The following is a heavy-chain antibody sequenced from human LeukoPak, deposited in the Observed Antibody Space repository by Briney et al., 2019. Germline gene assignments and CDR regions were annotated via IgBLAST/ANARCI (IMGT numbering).Heavy chain of an antibody. V-gene: IGHV3-53*04. Sequence: GGPLRLSCAASGFTVSSNYMSWVRQAPGKGLEWVSVIYSGGSTYYADSVKGRFTISRHNSKNTLYLQMNSLRAEDTAVYYCARGQDTVVVPAAGGYGMDVWGQGTTVTVSS. CDR1: GFTVSSNY. J-gene: IGHJ6*02. CDR2: IYSGGST. CDR3: ARGQDTVVVPAAGGYGMDV. D-gene: IGHD2-2*01.